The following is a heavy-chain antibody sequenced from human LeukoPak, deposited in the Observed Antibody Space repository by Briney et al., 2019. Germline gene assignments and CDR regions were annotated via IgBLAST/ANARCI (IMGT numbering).Heavy chain of an antibody. V-gene: IGHV1-69*05. CDR3: ARGTVVSRYCSSTSCYAWFDP. CDR2: IIPIFGTA. D-gene: IGHD2-2*01. Sequence: SVKVSCKASGGTFSSYAISWVRQAPGQGLEWMGGIIPIFGTANYAQKFQGRVTITTDESTGTAYMELSSLRSEDTAVYYCARGTVVSRYCSSTSCYAWFDPWGQGTLVTVSS. J-gene: IGHJ5*02. CDR1: GGTFSSYA.